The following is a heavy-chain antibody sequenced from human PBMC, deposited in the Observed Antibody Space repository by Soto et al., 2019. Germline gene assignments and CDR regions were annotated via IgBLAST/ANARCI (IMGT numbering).Heavy chain of an antibody. V-gene: IGHV3-23*01. CDR2: ISGSGST. D-gene: IGHD6-13*01. CDR1: GFTFSSYA. Sequence: EVQLLESGGGLVQPGGSLRLSCAASGFTFSSYAMTWVRQAPGKGLEWVSAISGSGSTYYADSVKGRFTISRDNSKITLYLRMNSLRAEDTAVYYCAKGYSSSWYHYFDYWGQGTLVTVSS. J-gene: IGHJ4*02. CDR3: AKGYSSSWYHYFDY.